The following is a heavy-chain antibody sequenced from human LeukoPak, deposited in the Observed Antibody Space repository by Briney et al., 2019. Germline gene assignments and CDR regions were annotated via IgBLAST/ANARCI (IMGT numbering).Heavy chain of an antibody. V-gene: IGHV3-23*01. J-gene: IGHJ4*02. D-gene: IGHD5-18*01. Sequence: PGGSLRLSCVASGFTFSNYAMSWVRQAPEKGLEWVSVISGSAHKIRYADSVKGRFTISRDNSENTVYLQMNNLRAEDTALYYCAGRVTGYSSGYVYWGQGTLVTVSS. CDR2: ISGSAHKI. CDR1: GFTFSNYA. CDR3: AGRVTGYSSGYVY.